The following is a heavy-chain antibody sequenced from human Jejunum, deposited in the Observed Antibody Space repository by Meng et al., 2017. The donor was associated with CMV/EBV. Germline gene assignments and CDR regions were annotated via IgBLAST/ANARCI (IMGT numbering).Heavy chain of an antibody. J-gene: IGHJ6*02. CDR1: GFTVSTKS. D-gene: IGHD2-15*01. CDR2: VYSGGST. Sequence: AASGFTVSTKSLRWVRQAPGKGPEWVSVVYSGGSTFSTDSVKGRFTISRDNAKNTVYLQMNSLTAEDTAVYYCAREPWVGDGMDVWGQGTTVTVSS. V-gene: IGHV3-53*01. CDR3: AREPWVGDGMDV.